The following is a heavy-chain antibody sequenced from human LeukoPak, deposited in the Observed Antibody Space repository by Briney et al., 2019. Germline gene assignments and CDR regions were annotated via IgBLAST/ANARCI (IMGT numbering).Heavy chain of an antibody. V-gene: IGHV5-51*01. CDR1: GHTFRRNW. CDR2: IYPGDSDA. J-gene: IGHJ4*02. Sequence: GESLKISCQASGHTFRRNWIAWVRQQPGKGLEWMGIIYPGDSDAKYTPSFRGQVTMSVDKSTSTAYLQWSSLRASDTAIYYCAKQWDCTGGSCYPNYFDSWGQGTLVTVSS. D-gene: IGHD2-15*01. CDR3: AKQWDCTGGSCYPNYFDS.